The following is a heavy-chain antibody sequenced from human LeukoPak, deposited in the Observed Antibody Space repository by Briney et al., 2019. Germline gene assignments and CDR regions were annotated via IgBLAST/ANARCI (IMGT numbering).Heavy chain of an antibody. D-gene: IGHD3-10*01. Sequence: ASVKVSCKASGYTFTIYGNIWVRQAPGQGLEWVGWISTYNGNTNYAPNIQDRVTMTTDTSTSTAYMELRSLRSDDTAVYYCGRALLGGSDIYTPFSYWGQGTLVTVSS. V-gene: IGHV1-18*01. CDR2: ISTYNGNT. J-gene: IGHJ4*02. CDR1: GYTFTIYG. CDR3: GRALLGGSDIYTPFSY.